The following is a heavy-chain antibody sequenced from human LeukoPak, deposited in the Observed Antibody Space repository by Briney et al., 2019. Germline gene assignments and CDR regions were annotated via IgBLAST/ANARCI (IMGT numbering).Heavy chain of an antibody. D-gene: IGHD6-19*01. CDR3: ARDVVAGTYYYYGMDV. CDR2: ISSSSSYI. CDR1: GFAFSSYS. J-gene: IGHJ6*04. V-gene: IGHV3-21*01. Sequence: GGSLRLSCAASGFAFSSYSMNWVRQARGKGLEWVSSISSSSSYIYYADSVKGRFTISRDNAKNSLYLQMNSLRAEDTAVYYCARDVVAGTYYYYGMDVWGKGTTVTVSS.